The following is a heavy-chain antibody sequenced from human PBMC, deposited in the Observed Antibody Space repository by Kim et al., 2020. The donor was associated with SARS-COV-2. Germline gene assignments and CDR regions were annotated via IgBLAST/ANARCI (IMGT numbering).Heavy chain of an antibody. D-gene: IGHD2-2*01. Sequence: GGSLRLSCAASGFTFSSYAMHWVRQAPGKGLEWVAVISYDGSNKYYADSVKGRFTISRDNSKNTLYLQMNSLRAEDTAVYYCARNWVVPAAAHAYYYYYGMDVLGQGTTVTVSS. CDR1: GFTFSSYA. J-gene: IGHJ6*02. CDR2: ISYDGSNK. CDR3: ARNWVVPAAAHAYYYYYGMDV. V-gene: IGHV3-30*04.